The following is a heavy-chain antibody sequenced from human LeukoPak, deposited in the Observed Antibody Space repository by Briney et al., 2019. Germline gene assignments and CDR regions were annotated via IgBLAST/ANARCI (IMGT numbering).Heavy chain of an antibody. Sequence: GASVKVSCKASGYTFTNYYMHWVRQAPGQGLEWMGIINPSGGSTSYAQKFQGRVTMTRDTSKNQFSLKLSSVTAADTAVYYCARGVYGGPLYWGQGTLVTVSS. J-gene: IGHJ4*02. CDR2: INPSGGST. D-gene: IGHD4-23*01. CDR3: ARGVYGGPLY. CDR1: GYTFTNYY. V-gene: IGHV1-46*01.